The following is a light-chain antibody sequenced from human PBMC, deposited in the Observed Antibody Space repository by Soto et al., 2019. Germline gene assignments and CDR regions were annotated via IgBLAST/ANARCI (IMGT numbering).Light chain of an antibody. CDR3: QQRSNWTLT. Sequence: EIILTQSPGTLSLSPGERATLSCRASQSVSSYLAWYQQNPGQAPGLLFYDASTRATGIPDRFSGSGSGTDFTLSISSLEPEDFEVYYCQQRSNWTLTFGGGTKV. CDR1: QSVSSY. CDR2: DAS. V-gene: IGKV3-11*01. J-gene: IGKJ4*01.